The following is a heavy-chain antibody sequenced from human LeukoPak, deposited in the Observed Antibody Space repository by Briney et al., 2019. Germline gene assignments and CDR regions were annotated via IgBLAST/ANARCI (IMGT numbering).Heavy chain of an antibody. CDR2: INHSGST. CDR3: ARGPLYSSSWPPYFYYGMDV. Sequence: PSETLSLTCAVYGGSFSGYYWSWVRQPPGKGLEWLGEINHSGSTNYNPSLKSRVTIAVNTSKNQFSLKLSSVTAADTAVYDCARGPLYSSSWPPYFYYGMDVWGQGTTVTVSS. CDR1: GGSFSGYY. V-gene: IGHV4-34*01. D-gene: IGHD6-13*01. J-gene: IGHJ6*02.